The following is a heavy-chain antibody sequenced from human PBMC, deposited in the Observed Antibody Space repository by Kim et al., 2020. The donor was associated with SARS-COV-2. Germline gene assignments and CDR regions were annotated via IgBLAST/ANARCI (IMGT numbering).Heavy chain of an antibody. CDR1: GFTFSSYA. Sequence: GGSLRLSCAASGFTFSSYAMSWVRQAPGKGLEWVSAISGSGGSTYYADSVKGRFTISRDNSKNTLYLQMNSLRAEDTAVYYCAKGGPYGSGSYYLRLDYYWGQGTLVTVSS. CDR3: AKGGPYGSGSYYLRLDYY. V-gene: IGHV3-23*01. CDR2: ISGSGGST. J-gene: IGHJ4*02. D-gene: IGHD3-10*01.